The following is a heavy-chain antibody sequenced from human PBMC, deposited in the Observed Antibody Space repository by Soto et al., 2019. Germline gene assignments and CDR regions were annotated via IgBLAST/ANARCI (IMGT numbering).Heavy chain of an antibody. V-gene: IGHV4-30-2*01. D-gene: IGHD1-26*01. Sequence: QLQLQESGSGLVKPSQTLSLTCAVSGGSISSGGYSWSWLRQPPGKGLEWIGYIFHSGSTYYNPSINSRVYQTQDVYKSDLTRDLGSEPAANTAVYYCARAGVSGSPDWYCSIWGRGTMVSVSS. CDR2: IFHSGST. J-gene: IGHJ2*01. CDR1: GGSISSGGYS. CDR3: ARAGVSGSPDWYCSI.